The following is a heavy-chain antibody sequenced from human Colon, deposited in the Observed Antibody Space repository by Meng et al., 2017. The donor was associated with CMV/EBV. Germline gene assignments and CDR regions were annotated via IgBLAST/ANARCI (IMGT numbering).Heavy chain of an antibody. CDR1: GYTFTNYG. D-gene: IGHD5-12*01. CDR3: ARDPVATSGRYFDL. V-gene: IGHV1-18*01. J-gene: IGHJ2*01. CDR2: ISTKNGNT. Sequence: KASGYTFTNYGFSWIRQARGQGPEWMGWISTKNGNTNYAQKFQGRVTMTIETSTNTAYMELRSLRSDDTAFYYFARDPVATSGRYFDLWGRGTLVTVSS.